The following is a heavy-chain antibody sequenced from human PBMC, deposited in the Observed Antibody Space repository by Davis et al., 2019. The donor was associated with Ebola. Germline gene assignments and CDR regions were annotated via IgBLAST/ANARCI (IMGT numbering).Heavy chain of an antibody. CDR2: IYYSGST. Sequence: MPSETLSLTCTVSGGSISSSSYYWGWIRQPPGKGLEWIGSIYYSGSTYYNPSLKSRVTISVDTSKNQFSLKLSSVTAADTAVYYCARNKFDWLLAFDYWGQGTLVTVSS. D-gene: IGHD3-9*01. J-gene: IGHJ4*02. CDR3: ARNKFDWLLAFDY. V-gene: IGHV4-39*01. CDR1: GGSISSSSYY.